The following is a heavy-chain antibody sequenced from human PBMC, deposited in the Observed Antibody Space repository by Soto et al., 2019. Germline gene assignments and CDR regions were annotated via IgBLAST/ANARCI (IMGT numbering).Heavy chain of an antibody. V-gene: IGHV1-18*01. CDR2: ISAYNGNT. J-gene: IGHJ4*02. Sequence: QVQLVQSGAEVKKPGASVKVSCKASGYTFASYAISWMRQAPGQGLEWMGWISAYNGNTNYAQKLQGRVTMTTDTTTSTAYMELGSLRTNDTAVYYCARDPPPPDYWGQGTLVTVSS. CDR3: ARDPPPPDY. CDR1: GYTFASYA.